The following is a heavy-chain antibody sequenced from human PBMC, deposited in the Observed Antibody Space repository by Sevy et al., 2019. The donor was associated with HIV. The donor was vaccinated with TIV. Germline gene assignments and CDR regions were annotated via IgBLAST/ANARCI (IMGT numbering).Heavy chain of an antibody. D-gene: IGHD2-15*01. CDR2: IGGSGGST. Sequence: GSLRLSCAASGFTFSTYAMSWVRQAPGKGLEWVSGIGGSGGSTYYADSLKGRFTIFRDNSKNTLSLQMNSLRAEDTAVYYCAKGDRTFYGLDVWGQGTTVTVSS. J-gene: IGHJ6*02. CDR1: GFTFSTYA. CDR3: AKGDRTFYGLDV. V-gene: IGHV3-23*01.